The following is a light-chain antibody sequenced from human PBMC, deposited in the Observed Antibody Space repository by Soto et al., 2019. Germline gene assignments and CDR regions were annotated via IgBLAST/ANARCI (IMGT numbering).Light chain of an antibody. J-gene: IGKJ3*01. CDR1: QGISNY. Sequence: DIQMTQSPPSLSASVGDRVTITCRASQGISNYLAWYQQKPGKVPKLLIYAASTLQSGVPSRFSASGSRTYFTLTISSLQPEDVATYYCQKYNSVPFTFAPGTKVEIK. CDR2: AAS. V-gene: IGKV1-27*01. CDR3: QKYNSVPFT.